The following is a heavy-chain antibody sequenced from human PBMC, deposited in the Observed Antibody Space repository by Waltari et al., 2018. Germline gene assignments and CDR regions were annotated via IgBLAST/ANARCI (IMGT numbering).Heavy chain of an antibody. V-gene: IGHV4-38-2*01. Sequence: QVQLQESGPGLVKPSETLSLTCAVSGYSISSGYYWGWIRQPPGKGLEWIGSIYHSGSTYYNPSLKSRVTISVDTSKNQFSLKLSSVTAADTAVYYCAILIPVAHGAFDIWGQGTMVTVSS. D-gene: IGHD6-19*01. CDR3: AILIPVAHGAFDI. J-gene: IGHJ3*02. CDR1: GYSISSGYY. CDR2: IYHSGST.